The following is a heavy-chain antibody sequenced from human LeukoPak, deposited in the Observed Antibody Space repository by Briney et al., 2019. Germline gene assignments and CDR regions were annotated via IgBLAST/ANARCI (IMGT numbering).Heavy chain of an antibody. CDR1: GGSISSSSYY. D-gene: IGHD3-22*01. V-gene: IGHV4-39*01. Sequence: SETLSLTCTVSGGSISSSSYYWGWIRQPPGKGLEWIGSIYYSGSTYYNPSLKSRVTISVDTSKNQFSLKLSSVTAADTAVYYCARHNAPGYYYDSSGYWFDWGQGTLVTVSS. CDR3: ARHNAPGYYYDSSGYWFD. J-gene: IGHJ4*02. CDR2: IYYSGST.